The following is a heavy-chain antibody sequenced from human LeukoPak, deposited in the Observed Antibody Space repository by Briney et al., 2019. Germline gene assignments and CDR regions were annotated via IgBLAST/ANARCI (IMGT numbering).Heavy chain of an antibody. J-gene: IGHJ3*02. CDR1: GGSISSSSYF. V-gene: IGHV4-39*01. Sequence: PSETLSLTCTVSGGSISSSSYFWGWIRQPPEKGLEWIGSMYYSGSTYYNPSLKSRVTISVDTSKNQFSLKVSSVTAADTAVYHCARRAVAAGAFDIWGQGTMVTVSS. D-gene: IGHD6-19*01. CDR3: ARRAVAAGAFDI. CDR2: MYYSGST.